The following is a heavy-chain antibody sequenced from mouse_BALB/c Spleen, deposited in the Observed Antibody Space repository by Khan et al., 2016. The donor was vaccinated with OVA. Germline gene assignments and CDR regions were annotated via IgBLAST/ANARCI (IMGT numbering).Heavy chain of an antibody. V-gene: IGHV5-6*01. Sequence: EVQLVESGGDLVKPGGSLKLSCAASGFTFSSYSMSWVRQTPDKRLEWVASISSGGDYTYYHDSVKGRFTISRDNSKNTLFLHMNDLTSEDTAMYYCVDDLTGSFVYRGQGTLVTVSA. CDR1: GFTFSSYS. J-gene: IGHJ3*01. CDR3: VDDLTGSFVY. D-gene: IGHD4-1*01. CDR2: ISSGGDYT.